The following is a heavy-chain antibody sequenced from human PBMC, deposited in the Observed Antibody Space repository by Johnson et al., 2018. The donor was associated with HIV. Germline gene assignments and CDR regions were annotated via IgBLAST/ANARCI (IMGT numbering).Heavy chain of an antibody. D-gene: IGHD6-19*01. V-gene: IGHV3-30-3*01. J-gene: IGHJ3*02. Sequence: QVQLVESGGGVVQPGGSLRLSCAASGFTFTNYAMYWVRQAPGKGLEWVALISYDGSNKYYADSVKGRFTISRDNSENTLYLQMSSLRAEDTAIYYCARTTYSSPGAFDIWGQGTMVTVSS. CDR1: GFTFTNYA. CDR3: ARTTYSSPGAFDI. CDR2: ISYDGSNK.